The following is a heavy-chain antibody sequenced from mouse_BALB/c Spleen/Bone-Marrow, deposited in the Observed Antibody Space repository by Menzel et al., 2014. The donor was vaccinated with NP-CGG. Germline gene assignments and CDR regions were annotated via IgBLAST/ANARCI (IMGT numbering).Heavy chain of an antibody. Sequence: EVQLQQSGTVLARPGASVKMSCKASGYTFTSYWMHWVKQGPGQGLEWIGAIYPGNSDTSYNQKFKGKAKLTAVTSTSTAYMELSSLTNEDSAVYYCTRDYGNSWYFDVWGAGTTVTVSS. J-gene: IGHJ1*01. V-gene: IGHV1-5*01. D-gene: IGHD2-1*01. CDR1: GYTFTSYW. CDR2: IYPGNSDT. CDR3: TRDYGNSWYFDV.